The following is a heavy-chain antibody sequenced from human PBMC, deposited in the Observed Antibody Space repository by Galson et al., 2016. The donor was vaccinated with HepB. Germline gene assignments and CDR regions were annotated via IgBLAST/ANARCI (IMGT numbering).Heavy chain of an antibody. Sequence: SLRLSCAASGFSFASYGMSWVRQAPGKGLEWVSTISGSGGSTYNADSVKGRFTISRDNSKNTLYLQMNSLRAEDTAVYYCAKGDGSGDYLGYYYYYGLDVWGQGTTVTVSS. CDR1: GFSFASYG. D-gene: IGHD4-17*01. CDR2: ISGSGGST. V-gene: IGHV3-23*01. CDR3: AKGDGSGDYLGYYYYYGLDV. J-gene: IGHJ6*02.